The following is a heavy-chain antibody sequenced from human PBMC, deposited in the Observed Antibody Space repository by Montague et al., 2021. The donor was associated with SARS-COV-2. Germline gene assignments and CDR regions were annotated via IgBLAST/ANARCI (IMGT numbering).Heavy chain of an antibody. J-gene: IGHJ3*02. CDR2: ISSSAYTT. D-gene: IGHD3-10*01. V-gene: IGHV3-48*03. Sequence: SLRLSCAASGFTFSNHDMNWVRQAPGEGPEWISYISSSAYTTAYAGSVKGRFTISRDNGKNSLYLQMNSLRVEDTAVYYCTRAYRGNVGDGLDIWGQGTMVTVSS. CDR3: TRAYRGNVGDGLDI. CDR1: GFTFSNHD.